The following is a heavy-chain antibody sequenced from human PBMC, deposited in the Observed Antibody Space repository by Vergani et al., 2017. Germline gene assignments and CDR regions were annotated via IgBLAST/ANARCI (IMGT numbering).Heavy chain of an antibody. CDR2: IYYSGST. Sequence: QVQLQESGPGLVKPSQTLSLTCTVSGGSISSGGYYWSWIRQHPGKGLEWIGYIYYSGSTYYNPSLKSRVTISVDTAKNQFSLELSSVTAADTAVYYCARGHYDILTGYYFDYWGQGTLVTVSS. J-gene: IGHJ4*02. CDR3: ARGHYDILTGYYFDY. D-gene: IGHD3-9*01. CDR1: GGSISSGGYY. V-gene: IGHV4-31*03.